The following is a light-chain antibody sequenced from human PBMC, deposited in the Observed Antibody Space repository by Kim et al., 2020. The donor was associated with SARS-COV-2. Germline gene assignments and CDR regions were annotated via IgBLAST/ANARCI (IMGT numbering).Light chain of an antibody. CDR1: QSVSSN. V-gene: IGKV3-15*01. J-gene: IGKJ2*01. CDR2: GAS. Sequence: VSPGERATRSCRASQSVSSNLAWYQQKPGQAPRLLIYGASTRATGIPARFSGRGSGTEFTLTISSLQSEDFAVYYCQQYNNWPPYTFGQGTKLEIK. CDR3: QQYNNWPPYT.